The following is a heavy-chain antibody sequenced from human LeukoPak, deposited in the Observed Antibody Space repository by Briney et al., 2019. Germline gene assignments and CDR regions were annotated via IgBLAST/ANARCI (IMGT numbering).Heavy chain of an antibody. CDR3: ARDVGYDSSGWIDAFDI. CDR1: GGSISSGSYY. V-gene: IGHV4-61*02. CDR2: IYTSGST. D-gene: IGHD3-22*01. Sequence: PSQTLSLTCTVSGGSISSGSYYWSWIRQPAGKGLEWIGRIYTSGSTNYNPSLKSRVTMSVDTSKNQFSLKLSSVTAADTAVYYCARDVGYDSSGWIDAFDIWGQGTMVTVSS. J-gene: IGHJ3*02.